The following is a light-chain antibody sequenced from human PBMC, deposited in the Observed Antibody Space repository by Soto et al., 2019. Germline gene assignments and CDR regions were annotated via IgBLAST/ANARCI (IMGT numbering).Light chain of an antibody. V-gene: IGKV1-39*01. CDR1: QSISSC. CDR2: AAA. Sequence: DIQMTQSPSSLSASLADRVTITCRASQSISSCLNWYQQKPGKAPKLLIYAAASLQSGVPSRFSGSGSGTDFTLTISSLQPEDFATYYCQQSYSTPPITFGQGTRLEIK. CDR3: QQSYSTPPIT. J-gene: IGKJ5*01.